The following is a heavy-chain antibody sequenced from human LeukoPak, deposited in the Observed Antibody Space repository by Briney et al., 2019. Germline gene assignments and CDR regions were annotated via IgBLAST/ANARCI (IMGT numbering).Heavy chain of an antibody. Sequence: GGSLRLSYAASGFTFTSYAMHWVRQAPGKGLEWVAVISYDGNNKYYADSVKGRFTISRDNSKNTLFLQMISLRAEDTAVYYCARDHTPVNRAPIYYFDYWGQGTLVTVSS. CDR3: ARDHTPVNRAPIYYFDY. D-gene: IGHD2-2*02. V-gene: IGHV3-30-3*01. CDR1: GFTFTSYA. J-gene: IGHJ4*02. CDR2: ISYDGNNK.